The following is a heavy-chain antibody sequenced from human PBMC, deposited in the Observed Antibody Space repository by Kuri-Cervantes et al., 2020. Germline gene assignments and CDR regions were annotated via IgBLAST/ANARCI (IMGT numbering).Heavy chain of an antibody. V-gene: IGHV4-59*04. CDR1: GGSISSYY. J-gene: IGHJ4*02. CDR3: ARDVDY. Sequence: GSLRLSCTVSGGSISSYYWSWIRQPPGKGLEWLGSTSHRWNTYYNPSLRGRVTLSLDTSNNQFSLRLSSLTAADTAVYFCARDVDYWGQGILVTVSS. CDR2: TSHRWNT.